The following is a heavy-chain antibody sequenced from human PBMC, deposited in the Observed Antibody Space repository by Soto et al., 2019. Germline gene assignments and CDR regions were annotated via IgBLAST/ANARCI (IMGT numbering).Heavy chain of an antibody. CDR3: ARSSAGNFGIIIEGSNWFDP. Sequence: ASVKVSCKAPGDTFTSYYLNWVRQAPGQGLEWMGVINPHGGSTKYAQKFQGRITMTRDTSRSTVYMELSSLRSDDTAIYYCARSSAGNFGIIIEGSNWFDPWGQGNLVTVS. D-gene: IGHD3-3*01. CDR1: GDTFTSYY. V-gene: IGHV1-46*01. CDR2: INPHGGST. J-gene: IGHJ5*02.